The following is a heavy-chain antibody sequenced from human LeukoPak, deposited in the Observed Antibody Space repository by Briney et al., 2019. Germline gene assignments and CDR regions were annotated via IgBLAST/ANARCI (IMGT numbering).Heavy chain of an antibody. J-gene: IGHJ1*01. CDR2: FDPEDGET. V-gene: IGHV1-24*01. CDR1: GYTLTELS. Sequence: ASVKVSCKVSGYTLTELSMHWVRQAPGKGLEWMGGFDPEDGETIYAQKFQGGVTMTEDTSTDTAYMELSSLRSEDTAVYYCATGLPAAKREYFQHWGPGTLVTVSS. D-gene: IGHD2-2*01. CDR3: ATGLPAAKREYFQH.